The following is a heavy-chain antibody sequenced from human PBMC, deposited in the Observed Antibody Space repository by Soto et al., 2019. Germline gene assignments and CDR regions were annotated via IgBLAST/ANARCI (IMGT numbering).Heavy chain of an antibody. Sequence: TLALTCAVSGGSSSSGYDYWIWTRHPPGKGLEWIGNIYYSGNTYYNPSLKSRLIISIDASKNQFSLKVGSVTAADPGVYYCASSSLYGMDVWGQGTTVTVSS. V-gene: IGHV4-30-4*01. CDR3: ASSSLYGMDV. J-gene: IGHJ6*02. CDR1: GGSSSSGYDY. CDR2: IYYSGNT.